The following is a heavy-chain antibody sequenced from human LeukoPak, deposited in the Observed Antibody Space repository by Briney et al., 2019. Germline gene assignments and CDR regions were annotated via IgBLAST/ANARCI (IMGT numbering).Heavy chain of an antibody. Sequence: GGSLRLSCAASGFTFSSYGMHWVRQAPGKGLEWVSTISGGGGSTYYADSVKGRFTISRDNSKNTLYLQVNSLRAEDTAVYYCAKGGRWDVTPFDYWGQGTLVTVSS. V-gene: IGHV3-23*01. J-gene: IGHJ4*02. CDR1: GFTFSSYG. D-gene: IGHD3-16*01. CDR2: ISGGGGST. CDR3: AKGGRWDVTPFDY.